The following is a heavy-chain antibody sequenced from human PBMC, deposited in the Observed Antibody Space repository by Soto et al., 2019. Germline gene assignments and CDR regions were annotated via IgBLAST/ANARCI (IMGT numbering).Heavy chain of an antibody. Sequence: NPSETLSLTCTVSGGSISSYYWSWIRQPAGKGLEWIGRIYTSGSTNYNPSLKSRVTMSVDTSKNQFSLKLSSVTAADTAVYYCARDLDYRVSYYYGMDVWGQGTTVTVSS. V-gene: IGHV4-4*07. CDR2: IYTSGST. CDR1: GGSISSYY. CDR3: ARDLDYRVSYYYGMDV. J-gene: IGHJ6*02. D-gene: IGHD4-4*01.